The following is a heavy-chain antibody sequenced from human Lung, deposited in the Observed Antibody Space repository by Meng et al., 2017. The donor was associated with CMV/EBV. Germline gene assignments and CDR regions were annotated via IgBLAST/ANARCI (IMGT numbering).Heavy chain of an antibody. J-gene: IGHJ4*02. CDR1: GYTFTRHY. Sequence: ASVKVSCKTSGYTFTRHYIHWVRQAPGQGLEWMGMINPNGGNINYAQKFQGRVTMTRDTSTSTVHMELRSLRSEDTALYYCAREGGGDITLIVVPDYWGQGTLVTVSS. D-gene: IGHD3-22*01. V-gene: IGHV1-46*01. CDR3: AREGGGDITLIVVPDY. CDR2: INPNGGNI.